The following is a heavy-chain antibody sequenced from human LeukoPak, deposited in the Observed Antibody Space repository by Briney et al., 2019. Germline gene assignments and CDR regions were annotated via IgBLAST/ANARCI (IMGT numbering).Heavy chain of an antibody. Sequence: PSETLSLTCTVSGGSISSCSYYWGWIRPPPGQGLEWIGSIYYSGSTYYNPSLKSRVTISVDTSKNQFSLKLSSVTAADTAVYYCASDMYDFDYWGQGTLVTVSS. D-gene: IGHD2-8*01. CDR3: ASDMYDFDY. V-gene: IGHV4-39*07. CDR1: GGSISSCSYY. CDR2: IYYSGST. J-gene: IGHJ4*02.